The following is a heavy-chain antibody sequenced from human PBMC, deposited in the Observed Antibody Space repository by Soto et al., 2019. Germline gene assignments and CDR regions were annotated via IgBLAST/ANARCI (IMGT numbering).Heavy chain of an antibody. CDR3: ARDSMSYYDFWSGYFPFDP. D-gene: IGHD3-3*01. Sequence: EVQLVESGGGLVKPGGSLRLSCAASGFTFSSYSMNWVRQAPGKGLEWVSSISSSSSYIYYADSVKGRFTISRDNAKNSLYLQMNSLRAEDTAVYYCARDSMSYYDFWSGYFPFDPWGQGTLVTVSS. J-gene: IGHJ5*02. CDR1: GFTFSSYS. V-gene: IGHV3-21*01. CDR2: ISSSSSYI.